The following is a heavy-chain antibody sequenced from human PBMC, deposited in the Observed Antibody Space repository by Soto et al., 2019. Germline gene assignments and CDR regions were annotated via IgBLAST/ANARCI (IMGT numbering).Heavy chain of an antibody. CDR2: ISWDGGST. V-gene: IGHV3-43*01. CDR1: GFTFDDYT. CDR3: AKDQRLGMATNYFDY. J-gene: IGHJ4*02. D-gene: IGHD5-12*01. Sequence: EVQLVESGGVVVQPGGSLRLSCAASGFTFDDYTMHWVRQAPGKGLEWVSLISWDGGSTYYADSVKGRFTISRDNSKISLYLQMNSLRTKDTALYYCAKDQRLGMATNYFDYWGQGTLVTVSS.